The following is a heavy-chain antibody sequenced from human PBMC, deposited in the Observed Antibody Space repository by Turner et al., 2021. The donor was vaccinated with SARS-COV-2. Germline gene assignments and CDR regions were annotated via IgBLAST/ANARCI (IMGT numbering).Heavy chain of an antibody. CDR2: ISDDGSNK. V-gene: IGHV3-30-3*01. Sequence: QVQLVESGGGGVQPGSSLRLSCAPSGFTFSTYAMHWVRQAPGKGLEWVAVISDDGSNKYYADSVKGRFTISRDNSKNTLYMQMNSLRAEDTAVYYCARAGWDLLPFDAFDIWGQGTMVTISS. J-gene: IGHJ3*02. CDR1: GFTFSTYA. D-gene: IGHD1-26*01. CDR3: ARAGWDLLPFDAFDI.